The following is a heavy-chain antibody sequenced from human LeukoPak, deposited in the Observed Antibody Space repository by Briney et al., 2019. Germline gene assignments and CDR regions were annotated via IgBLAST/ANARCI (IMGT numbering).Heavy chain of an antibody. CDR1: GFTFSNHG. CDR2: IWYDGSNK. D-gene: IGHD2-2*01. V-gene: IGHV3-33*01. J-gene: IGHJ4*02. CDR3: ARDRSSTYSDY. Sequence: GGSLRLSCEASGFTFSNHGRPWVGQPPGRGREWVAVIWYDGSNKYYAASVKGRFTISRDNSKNTLFLQMNSLRAEDTAVYYRARDRSSTYSDYWGQGTLVTVSS.